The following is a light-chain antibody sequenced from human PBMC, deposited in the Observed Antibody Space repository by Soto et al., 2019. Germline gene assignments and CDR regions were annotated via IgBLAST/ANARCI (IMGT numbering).Light chain of an antibody. J-gene: IGKJ3*01. CDR1: QSISDNN. V-gene: IGKV3-20*01. CDR3: QQDGSLPFT. CDR2: AAS. Sequence: EIVLTQSPGTLSLSPGERATLSCRASQSISDNNLAWFQQKPGQAPRLLIYAASSRATGIPDRFSGSGSGTDFTLTLNRLEPEDFAMCYCQQDGSLPFTFGPGTKLD.